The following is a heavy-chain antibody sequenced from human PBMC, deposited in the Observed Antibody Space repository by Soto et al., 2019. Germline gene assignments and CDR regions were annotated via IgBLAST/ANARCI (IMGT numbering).Heavy chain of an antibody. J-gene: IGHJ4*02. V-gene: IGHV3-48*01. Sequence: GGSLRLSCVASGLTFRTYSMNWVRQAPGKGLEWISYITSSSSTTYYAGSVKGRFTISRDNAKNSLYLHMTSLRAEDTAVYYCAKDNIFLVVPAAMDYWGQGTLVTVSS. CDR1: GLTFRTYS. CDR2: ITSSSSTT. D-gene: IGHD2-2*01. CDR3: AKDNIFLVVPAAMDY.